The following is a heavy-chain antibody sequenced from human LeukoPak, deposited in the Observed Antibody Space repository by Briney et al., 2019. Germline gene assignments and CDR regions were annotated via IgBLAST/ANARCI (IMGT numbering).Heavy chain of an antibody. Sequence: ASVKVSCKASGYTFTSYDINWVRQATGQGLEWMGWMNPNSGNTGYAQKFQGRVTMTRNTSISTAYMELSSLRSEDTAVYYCARDGCSGGSCYYYYYGMDVWGQGTTVTVSS. V-gene: IGHV1-8*01. CDR2: MNPNSGNT. CDR3: ARDGCSGGSCYYYYYGMDV. CDR1: GYTFTSYD. D-gene: IGHD2-15*01. J-gene: IGHJ6*02.